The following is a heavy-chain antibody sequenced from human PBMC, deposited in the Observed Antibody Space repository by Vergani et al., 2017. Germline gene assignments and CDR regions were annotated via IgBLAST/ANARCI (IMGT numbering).Heavy chain of an antibody. J-gene: IGHJ4*02. CDR3: TRGRVNGWSRGYYFDY. V-gene: IGHV3-49*03. D-gene: IGHD6-19*01. Sequence: EVQLVESGGGLVQPGRSLRLSCTASGFTFGDYAMSWFRQAPGKGLEWVGFIRSKAYGGTTEYAASVKGRFTISRDDSKSIAYLQMNSLKTDDTAVYYCTRGRVNGWSRGYYFDYWGQGTLVTVSS. CDR2: IRSKAYGGTT. CDR1: GFTFGDYA.